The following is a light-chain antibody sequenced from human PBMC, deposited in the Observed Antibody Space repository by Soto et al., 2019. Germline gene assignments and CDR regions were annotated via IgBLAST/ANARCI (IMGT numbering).Light chain of an antibody. V-gene: IGKV3-20*01. CDR3: HHYGTSHFT. CDR1: QSVSTTY. Sequence: EIVLTQSPDTLSLSPGERATLSCRASQSVSTTYLAWYQQKPGQAPRLLIYRASSRATGIPDRFSGSGSGTDFTLTISRLEPEDFAVYYCHHYGTSHFTFGPGTKVDI. CDR2: RAS. J-gene: IGKJ3*01.